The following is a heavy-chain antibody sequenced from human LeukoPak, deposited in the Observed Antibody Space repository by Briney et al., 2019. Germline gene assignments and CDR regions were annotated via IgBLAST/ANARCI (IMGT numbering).Heavy chain of an antibody. CDR1: GGSSSGYY. V-gene: IGHV4-34*01. CDR2: INHSGST. CDR3: ARRSPGYSYGIDWFDP. J-gene: IGHJ5*02. Sequence: PSETLSLTCAVYGGSSSGYYWSWIRQPPGKGLEWIGEINHSGSTNYNPSLKSRVTISVDTSKTQFSLKLSSVTAADTAVYYCARRSPGYSYGIDWFDPWGQGTLVTVSS. D-gene: IGHD5-18*01.